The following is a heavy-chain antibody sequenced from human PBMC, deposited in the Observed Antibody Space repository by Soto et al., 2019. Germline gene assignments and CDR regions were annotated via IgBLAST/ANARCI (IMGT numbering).Heavy chain of an antibody. CDR2: INPKSGGT. CDR3: ARDQGLGRSSDYDMDV. Sequence: ASVKVSCKTSGYTFSGHYIHWVRQAPGQGLEWMGWINPKSGGTLYSQQFQGRISITADTSITTASMYLSNLRSDDTAVYYCARDQGLGRSSDYDMDVWGQGTTVTVSS. V-gene: IGHV1-2*02. CDR1: GYTFSGHY. J-gene: IGHJ6*02.